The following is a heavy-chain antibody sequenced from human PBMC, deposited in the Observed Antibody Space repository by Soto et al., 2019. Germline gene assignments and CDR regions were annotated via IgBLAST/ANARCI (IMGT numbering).Heavy chain of an antibody. Sequence: ASVKVSCKASGYTFTNHGISWVRQAPGQGLEWLGWISGHNGNTKYAQRLKGRVTMTADTSTSTAYMELRSLRSDDTAVYYCARDLYPLAYYYDFWGQGALVTVSS. V-gene: IGHV1-18*04. CDR1: GYTFTNHG. J-gene: IGHJ4*02. CDR2: ISGHNGNT. D-gene: IGHD2-8*01. CDR3: ARDLYPLAYYYDF.